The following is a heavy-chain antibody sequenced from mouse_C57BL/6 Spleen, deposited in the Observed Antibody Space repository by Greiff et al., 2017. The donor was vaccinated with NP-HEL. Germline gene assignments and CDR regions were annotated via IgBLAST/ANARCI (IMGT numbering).Heavy chain of an antibody. D-gene: IGHD1-1*01. Sequence: EVHLVESGGDLVKPGGSLKLSCAASGFTFSSYGMSWVRQTPDKRLEWVATISSGGSYTYYPDSVKGRFTISRDNAKNTLYLQMSSLKSEDTAMYYCARHVPTVVAPFDYWGQGTTLTVSS. V-gene: IGHV5-6*01. J-gene: IGHJ2*01. CDR2: ISSGGSYT. CDR3: ARHVPTVVAPFDY. CDR1: GFTFSSYG.